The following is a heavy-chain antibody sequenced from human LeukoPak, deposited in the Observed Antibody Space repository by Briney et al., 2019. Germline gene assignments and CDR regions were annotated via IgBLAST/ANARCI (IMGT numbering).Heavy chain of an antibody. CDR2: ISSTGGTA. Sequence: GGSLRLSCAASGFTFSSFGMSWVRQAPGKGLEWVSAISSTGGTAYYADSVKGRFTISRDNSKNTLYLQMNSLRAEDTAIYSCAKNGDRGAYCSGGSCYPYYYXNMDXWXXXTTVTIS. CDR1: GFTFSSFG. CDR3: AKNGDRGAYCSGGSCYPYYYXNMDX. V-gene: IGHV3-23*01. J-gene: IGHJ6*03. D-gene: IGHD2-15*01.